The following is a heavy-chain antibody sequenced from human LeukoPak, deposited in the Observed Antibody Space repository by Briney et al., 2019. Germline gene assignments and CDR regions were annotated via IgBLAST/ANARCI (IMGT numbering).Heavy chain of an antibody. Sequence: GGSLRLSCASSGFTFNNYSMNWVRQGPGKRLEWVSSISYSGKYIYYADSVRGRFTISRDNAKNSLHLQMSSLRVEDMAVYYCARAYHVDTAMGINYYWGQGTLVTVSS. CDR2: ISYSGKYI. CDR1: GFTFNNYS. J-gene: IGHJ4*02. D-gene: IGHD5-18*01. CDR3: ARAYHVDTAMGINYY. V-gene: IGHV3-21*01.